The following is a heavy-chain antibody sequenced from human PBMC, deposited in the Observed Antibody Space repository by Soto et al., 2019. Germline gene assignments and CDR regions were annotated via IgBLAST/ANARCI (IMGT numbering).Heavy chain of an antibody. CDR2: IWWNDDK. CDR3: AHPYSGNFYYFDS. D-gene: IGHD1-26*01. CDR1: GFSLTVSEVG. J-gene: IGHJ4*02. Sequence: QITLKESGPTQVKPTQTLTLTCTFSGFSLTVSEVGVGWIRQPPGKALEWLALIWWNDDKRYSPSLENRLTITKDPSKHQVVLTMTNMDPVDTATYYCAHPYSGNFYYFDSWGQGTLVTVSP. V-gene: IGHV2-5*01.